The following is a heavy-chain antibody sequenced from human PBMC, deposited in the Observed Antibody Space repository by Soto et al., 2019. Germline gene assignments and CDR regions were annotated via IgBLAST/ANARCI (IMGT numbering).Heavy chain of an antibody. CDR3: ARYPSYSSSFLSYYYYGMDV. D-gene: IGHD6-13*01. Sequence: GESLKISCKGSGYSFTSYWISWVRQMPGKGLKWMGRIDPSDSYTNYSPSFQGHVTISADKSISTAYLQWSSLKASDTAMYYCARYPSYSSSFLSYYYYGMDVWGQGTTVTV. J-gene: IGHJ6*02. CDR2: IDPSDSYT. V-gene: IGHV5-10-1*01. CDR1: GYSFTSYW.